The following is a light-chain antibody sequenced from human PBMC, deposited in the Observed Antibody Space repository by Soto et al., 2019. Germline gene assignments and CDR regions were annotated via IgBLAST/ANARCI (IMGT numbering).Light chain of an antibody. V-gene: IGKV3-15*01. Sequence: EIMMTQSPATLSVSPGDRATLSCRASQSVRSNLAWYQQKPGQSPRLLIYGASTRATGVPARFSGSGSGTEFTLTISSLQSEDFAVYYCQHYNNWPAFGQGTKVEIK. CDR2: GAS. CDR1: QSVRSN. CDR3: QHYNNWPA. J-gene: IGKJ1*01.